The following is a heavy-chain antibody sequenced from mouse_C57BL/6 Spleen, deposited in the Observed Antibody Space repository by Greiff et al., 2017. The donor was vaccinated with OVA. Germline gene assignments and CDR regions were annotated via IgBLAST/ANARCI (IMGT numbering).Heavy chain of an antibody. V-gene: IGHV1-4*01. J-gene: IGHJ3*01. CDR3: ARSDDYDPFFAY. CDR1: GYTFTSYT. D-gene: IGHD2-4*01. Sequence: VKLQQSGAELARPGASVKMSCKASGYTFTSYTMHWVKQRPGQGLEWIGYINPSSGYTKYNQKFKDKATLTADKSSSTAYMQLSSLTSEDSAVYYCARSDDYDPFFAYWGQGTLVTVSA. CDR2: INPSSGYT.